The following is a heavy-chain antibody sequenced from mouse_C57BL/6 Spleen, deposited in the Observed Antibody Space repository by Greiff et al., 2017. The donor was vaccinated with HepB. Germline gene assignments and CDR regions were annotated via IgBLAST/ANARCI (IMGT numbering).Heavy chain of an antibody. D-gene: IGHD1-1*01. Sequence: EVKLVESGGGLVKPGGSLKLSCAASGFTFSSYTMSWVRQTPEKRLEWVATISGGGGNTYYPDSVKGRFTISRDNAKNTLYLQMRSLRSEDTALYYCARLPHYYGSSYGAMDYWGQGTSVTVSS. V-gene: IGHV5-9*01. CDR3: ARLPHYYGSSYGAMDY. CDR2: ISGGGGNT. CDR1: GFTFSSYT. J-gene: IGHJ4*01.